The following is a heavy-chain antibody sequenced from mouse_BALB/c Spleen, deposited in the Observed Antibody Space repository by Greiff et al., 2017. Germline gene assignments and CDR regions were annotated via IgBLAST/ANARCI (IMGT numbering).Heavy chain of an antibody. Sequence: VKLMESGPGLVQPSQSLSITCTVSGFSLTSYGVHWVRQSPGKGLEWLGVIWSGGSTDYNAAFISRLSISKDNSKSQVFFKMNSLQANDTAIYYCARNFYGNSYAMDYWGQGTSVTVSS. D-gene: IGHD2-1*01. CDR1: GFSLTSYG. V-gene: IGHV2-2*02. J-gene: IGHJ4*01. CDR3: ARNFYGNSYAMDY. CDR2: IWSGGST.